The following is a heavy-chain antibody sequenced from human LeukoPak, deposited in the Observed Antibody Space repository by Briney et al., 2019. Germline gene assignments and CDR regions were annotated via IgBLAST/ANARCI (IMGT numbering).Heavy chain of an antibody. CDR1: GGSISSYY. J-gene: IGHJ4*02. Sequence: PSEALSLTCTVSGGSISSYYWSWIRQPPGEGLEWIGYIYYSGSTNYNPSLKSRVTISVDTSKNQFSLKLSSVTAADTAVYYCAREGKLGPFDYWGQGTLVTVSS. V-gene: IGHV4-59*01. D-gene: IGHD6-13*01. CDR2: IYYSGST. CDR3: AREGKLGPFDY.